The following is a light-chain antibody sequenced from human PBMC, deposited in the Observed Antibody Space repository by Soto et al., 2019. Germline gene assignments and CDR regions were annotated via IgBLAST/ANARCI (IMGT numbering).Light chain of an antibody. Sequence: QPVLTQSPSASASLGASVKLTCTLSSGHSSYAIAWHQQQPEKGPRYLMRVNSDGSHIKGDGIPDRFSGSSSGAERYLTISGLQSEDEADYYCQTWGTGFWVFGGGTKLTVL. CDR3: QTWGTGFWV. CDR1: SGHSSYA. J-gene: IGLJ3*02. V-gene: IGLV4-69*01. CDR2: VNSDGSH.